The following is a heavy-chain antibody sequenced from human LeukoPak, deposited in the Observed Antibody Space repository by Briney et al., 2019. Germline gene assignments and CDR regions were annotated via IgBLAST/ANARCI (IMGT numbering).Heavy chain of an antibody. Sequence: GGSLRLSCAASGFIFSSYWMSWVRQAPGKGLEWVANIKQDGSEKYYVDSVKGRFTISRDNAKNSLYLQMNSPRAEDTAVYYCAREVWGMDVWGQGTTVTVSS. CDR3: AREVWGMDV. D-gene: IGHD2-21*01. J-gene: IGHJ6*02. CDR1: GFIFSSYW. CDR2: IKQDGSEK. V-gene: IGHV3-7*01.